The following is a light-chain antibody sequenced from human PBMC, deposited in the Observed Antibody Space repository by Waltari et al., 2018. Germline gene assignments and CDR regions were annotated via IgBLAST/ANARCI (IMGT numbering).Light chain of an antibody. CDR2: AAS. J-gene: IGKJ4*02. Sequence: DIQMTQSPSSLSASVGDRVTITCRASQSISSYLNWYQQKPGKAPKLLIYAASSLQSGVPSSFSGSGYGTDFTLTISSLQPEDFATYYCQQSYSTPRLTCGEGTTLEL. CDR3: QQSYSTPRLT. V-gene: IGKV1-39*01. CDR1: QSISSY.